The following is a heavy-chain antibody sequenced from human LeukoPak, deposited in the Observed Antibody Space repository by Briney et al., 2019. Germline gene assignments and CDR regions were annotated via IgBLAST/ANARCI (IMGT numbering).Heavy chain of an antibody. CDR2: IIPIFGTA. CDR3: ARGRLGYCSSTSCFNFDY. D-gene: IGHD2-2*01. J-gene: IGHJ4*02. V-gene: IGHV1-69*13. Sequence: ASVKVSCKASGGTFSSYAIRWVRQAPGQGLEWMGGIIPIFGTANYAQKFQGRVTITADESTSTAYMELSSLRSEDTAVYYCARGRLGYCSSTSCFNFDYWGQGTLVTVSS. CDR1: GGTFSSYA.